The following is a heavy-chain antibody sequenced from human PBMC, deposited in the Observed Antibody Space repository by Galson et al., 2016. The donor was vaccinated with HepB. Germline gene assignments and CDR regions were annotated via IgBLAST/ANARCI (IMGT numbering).Heavy chain of an antibody. Sequence: ETLSLTCSVSGGSIGTYYWSWLRQPPGKGLEWIGYIFYSGSTNYSPSLRSRVNISLDTSKKQVTLHLRSVTAADTATYFCARFVHCGGDCYSVFDLWGRGTLVTVSS. D-gene: IGHD2-21*02. CDR3: ARFVHCGGDCYSVFDL. V-gene: IGHV4-59*01. CDR1: GGSIGTYY. CDR2: IFYSGST. J-gene: IGHJ4*02.